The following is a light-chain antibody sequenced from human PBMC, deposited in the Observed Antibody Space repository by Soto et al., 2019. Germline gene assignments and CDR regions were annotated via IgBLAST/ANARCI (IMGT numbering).Light chain of an antibody. J-gene: IGLJ3*02. CDR2: EAS. CDR1: NSDVGTYNF. Sequence: QSVLTQPASVSGSPGQSITISCTGTNSDVGTYNFVSWYQHHPGKVPKLIIYEASKRPSGLSNRFSGSKSGNTASLTISGLQAEDEADYYCCSFAGGGATWVFGGGTKVTVL. V-gene: IGLV2-23*01. CDR3: CSFAGGGATWV.